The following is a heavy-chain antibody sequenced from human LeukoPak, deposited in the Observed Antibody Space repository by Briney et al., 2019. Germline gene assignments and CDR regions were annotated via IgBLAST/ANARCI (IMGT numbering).Heavy chain of an antibody. CDR1: GFTFSSYG. V-gene: IGHV3-30*02. D-gene: IGHD6-13*01. CDR3: ANGIAAAGTAFGY. Sequence: GGSLRLSCAASGFTFSSYGMHWVRQAPGKGLEWVAFIRYDGSNKYYADSVKGRFTISRDNSKNTLYLQMNSLRAEDTAVYYCANGIAAAGTAFGYWGQGTLVTVSS. CDR2: IRYDGSNK. J-gene: IGHJ4*02.